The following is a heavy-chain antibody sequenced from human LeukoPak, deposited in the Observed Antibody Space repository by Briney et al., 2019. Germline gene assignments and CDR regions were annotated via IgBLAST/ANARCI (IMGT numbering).Heavy chain of an antibody. CDR3: ARVGIAAPYYFDY. CDR2: IYTSGST. Sequence: SETLSLTCTVSGGSISSSSYYWGWIRQPPGKGLEWIGRIYTSGSTNYNPSLKSRVTMSVDTSKSQFSLKLSSVTAADTAVYYCARVGIAAPYYFDYWGQGTLVTVSS. J-gene: IGHJ4*02. CDR1: GGSISSSSYY. V-gene: IGHV4-61*05. D-gene: IGHD6-6*01.